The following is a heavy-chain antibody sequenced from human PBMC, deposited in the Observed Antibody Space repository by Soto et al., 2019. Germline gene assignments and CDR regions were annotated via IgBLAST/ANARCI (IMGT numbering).Heavy chain of an antibody. D-gene: IGHD6-13*01. CDR3: ARDAAAALHGY. Sequence: QVQLVQSGAEVKKPGASVKVSCKASGYTFTSYGISWVRQAPGQGLEWMGWISAYNGNTKYVQKFQGRVTMTTDTFTSTASREPRRPSSDDTAVYYCARDAAAALHGYWGPGTLVSVSA. CDR1: GYTFTSYG. J-gene: IGHJ4*02. V-gene: IGHV1-18*01. CDR2: ISAYNGNT.